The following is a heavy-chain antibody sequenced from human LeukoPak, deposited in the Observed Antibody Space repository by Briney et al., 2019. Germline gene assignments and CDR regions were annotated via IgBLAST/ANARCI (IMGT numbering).Heavy chain of an antibody. Sequence: PGGSLRLSCAASGFTFSDYWMVWVRKAPGKGLVWVPRILSDGSSTSYADSVKGRFTISRDIAKNTLYLQMNSLRVEDTAVYYCARVRITRANWFDPWGQGTLVTVSS. V-gene: IGHV3-74*01. CDR1: GFTFSDYW. CDR2: ILSDGSST. CDR3: ARVRITRANWFDP. D-gene: IGHD2-2*01. J-gene: IGHJ5*02.